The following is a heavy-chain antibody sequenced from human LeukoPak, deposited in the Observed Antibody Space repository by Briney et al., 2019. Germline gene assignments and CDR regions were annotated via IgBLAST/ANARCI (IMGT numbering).Heavy chain of an antibody. V-gene: IGHV3-23*01. CDR2: IRDSGGDT. CDR3: AKDQLTGGYNYGYGTFDI. D-gene: IGHD5-18*01. CDR1: GFTFNNYV. J-gene: IGHJ3*02. Sequence: GGSLRLSCVGSGFTFNNYVMSWVRQAPGKGLEWVLSIRDSGGDTYSADSVKGRFTISRDNSKNTLYLQMNSLRAEDTAVYYCAKDQLTGGYNYGYGTFDILGQGTMVTVSS.